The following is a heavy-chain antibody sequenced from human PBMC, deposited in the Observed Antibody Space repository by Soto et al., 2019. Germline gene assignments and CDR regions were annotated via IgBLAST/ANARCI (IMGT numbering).Heavy chain of an antibody. CDR2: ISYDGNNK. D-gene: IGHD6-19*01. J-gene: IGHJ4*02. CDR3: AIEEPQWLALDC. Sequence: GGSLRLSCAASGFTFSSYAMHWVRQAPGKGLEWVAVISYDGNNKFNADSVKGRFTISRDNSKNTLYLQMNSLRAEDTAVYYCAIEEPQWLALDCWGQGTLVTVSS. CDR1: GFTFSSYA. V-gene: IGHV3-30-3*01.